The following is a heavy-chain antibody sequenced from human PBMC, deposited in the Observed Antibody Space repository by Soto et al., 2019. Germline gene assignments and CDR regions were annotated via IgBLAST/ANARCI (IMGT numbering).Heavy chain of an antibody. V-gene: IGHV3-30-3*01. CDR3: ARDKAGYYFGAFDI. J-gene: IGHJ3*02. CDR2: ISYDGSNK. CDR1: GFTFSSYA. Sequence: QVQLVESGGGVVQPGRSLRLSCAASGFTFSSYAMHWVRQAPGKGLEWVAVISYDGSNKYYADSVKGRFTISRDNSKNTLYLQMNNLRAEDTAVYYCARDKAGYYFGAFDIWGQGTMVTVSS. D-gene: IGHD3-22*01.